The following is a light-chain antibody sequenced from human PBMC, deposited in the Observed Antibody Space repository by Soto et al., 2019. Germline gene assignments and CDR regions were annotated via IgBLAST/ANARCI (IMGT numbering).Light chain of an antibody. J-gene: IGLJ1*01. CDR2: DVS. Sequence: QSALTQPASGSGSPGQSIAISCTGTSSDVGAYDYVSWYQQHPGKAPKVMIYDVSNRPSGVSNRFSGSKSDNTASLTISGLQAEDEADYYCSSYTSSSTYVFGAGTKVTVL. CDR3: SSYTSSSTYV. CDR1: SSDVGAYDY. V-gene: IGLV2-14*01.